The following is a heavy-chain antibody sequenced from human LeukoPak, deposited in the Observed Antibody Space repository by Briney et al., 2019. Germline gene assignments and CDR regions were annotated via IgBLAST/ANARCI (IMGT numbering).Heavy chain of an antibody. V-gene: IGHV4-34*01. J-gene: IGHJ6*03. Sequence: PSQTLSLICAVYGGSFSGYYWSWIRQPPAKGLEWIGEINHSGSTNYNPSLKSRVTISVDTSKNQFSLKLSSVTAADTAVYYCARGYGGYDLYYYYFYYMDVWGKGTTVTVSS. CDR1: GGSFSGYY. D-gene: IGHD5-12*01. CDR2: INHSGST. CDR3: ARGYGGYDLYYYYFYYMDV.